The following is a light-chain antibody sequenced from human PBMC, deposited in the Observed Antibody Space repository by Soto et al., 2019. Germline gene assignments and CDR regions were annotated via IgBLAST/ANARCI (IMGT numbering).Light chain of an antibody. V-gene: IGKV3-20*01. J-gene: IGKJ2*01. CDR1: QSLDRD. Sequence: EIVLTQSPGTLSLSPGETATLSCRASQSLDRDLTWYQQKPGQAPRLLISRPSSVATDIPDRFSGSGSGTDFTLTISRLEPEDSAVYYCQQHAVSMYTFGQGTKLEIK. CDR2: RPS. CDR3: QQHAVSMYT.